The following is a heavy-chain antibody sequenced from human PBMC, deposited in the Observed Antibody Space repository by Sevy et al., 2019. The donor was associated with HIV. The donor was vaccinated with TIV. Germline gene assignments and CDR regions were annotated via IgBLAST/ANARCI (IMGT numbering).Heavy chain of an antibody. J-gene: IGHJ4*02. V-gene: IGHV3-7*01. Sequence: GGSLRLSCAASGFTFSANWMNWVRQAPGKGLEWVANIKADGSDKHYVDSVEGRFTISRDNAKNLLFLQMNSLRVEDTAVYYCEHATFGRFESWGQGTLVTVSS. CDR1: GFTFSANW. CDR2: IKADGSDK. D-gene: IGHD3-16*01. CDR3: EHATFGRFES.